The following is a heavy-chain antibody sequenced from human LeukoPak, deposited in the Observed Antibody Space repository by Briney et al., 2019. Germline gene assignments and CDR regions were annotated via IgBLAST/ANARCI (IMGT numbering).Heavy chain of an antibody. Sequence: SETLSLTCTVSGGSISSGGYYWSWIRQHPGKGLEWIGYIYYSGSTYYNPSLKSRVTISVDTSKNQFSLKLSSETAADTAVYYCARAPYSSGWYGDAFDIWGQGTMVTVSS. J-gene: IGHJ3*02. V-gene: IGHV4-31*03. D-gene: IGHD6-19*01. CDR2: IYYSGST. CDR1: GGSISSGGYY. CDR3: ARAPYSSGWYGDAFDI.